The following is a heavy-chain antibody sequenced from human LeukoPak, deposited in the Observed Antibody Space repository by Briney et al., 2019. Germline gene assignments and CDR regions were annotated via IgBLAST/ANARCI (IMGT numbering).Heavy chain of an antibody. CDR3: AREKGGARCSPP. Sequence: GGSLRLSCAASGFTFSDHYMDWVRQAPGKGLEWVGRTRNKANSYTTEYAASVKGRFTISRDDSKNSLYLQINSLKTEDTAVYYCAREKGGARCSPPWGQETLVPVSS. CDR2: TRNKANSYTT. V-gene: IGHV3-72*01. CDR1: GFTFSDHY. D-gene: IGHD1-26*01. J-gene: IGHJ5*02.